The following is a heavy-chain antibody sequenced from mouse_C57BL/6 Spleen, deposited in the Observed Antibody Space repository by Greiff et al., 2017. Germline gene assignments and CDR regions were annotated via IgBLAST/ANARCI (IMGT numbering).Heavy chain of an antibody. D-gene: IGHD1-1*01. CDR3: ARDAHYYGSSYRYFDV. CDR1: GFTFSDYY. J-gene: IGHJ1*03. Sequence: EVKLMESEGGLVQPGSSMKLSCTASGFTFSDYYMAWVRQVPEKGLEWVANINYDGSSTYYLDSLKSRFIISRDNAKNILYLQMSSLKSEDTATYYCARDAHYYGSSYRYFDVWGTGTTVTVSS. V-gene: IGHV5-16*01. CDR2: INYDGSST.